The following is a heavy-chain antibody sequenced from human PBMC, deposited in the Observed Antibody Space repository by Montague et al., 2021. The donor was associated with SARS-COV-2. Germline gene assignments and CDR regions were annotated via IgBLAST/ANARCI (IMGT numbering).Heavy chain of an antibody. J-gene: IGHJ4*02. D-gene: IGHD3-9*01. CDR1: GFTFSSYS. Sequence: SLRLSCAASGFTFSSYSMNWVRQAPGKGLEWVSSISSSSSYIYYADSVKGRFTISRDNAKNSLYLQMYSLRAEDTAVYYCARDPYYDILTGYYKDWGQGTLVTVSS. V-gene: IGHV3-21*01. CDR2: ISSSSSYI. CDR3: ARDPYYDILTGYYKD.